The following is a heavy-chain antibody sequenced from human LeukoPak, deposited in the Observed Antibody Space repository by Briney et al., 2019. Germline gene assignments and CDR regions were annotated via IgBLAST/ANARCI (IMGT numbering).Heavy chain of an antibody. CDR1: GFTFSSYA. Sequence: GGSLRLSCAASGFTFSSYAMHWVRQAPGKGPEWVAVISYDGSNKYYADSVKGRFTISRDNSKNTLYLQMNGLRAEDTAVYYCARAPGYSYGYKLDYWGQGTLVTVSS. CDR2: ISYDGSNK. CDR3: ARAPGYSYGYKLDY. D-gene: IGHD5-18*01. J-gene: IGHJ4*02. V-gene: IGHV3-30-3*01.